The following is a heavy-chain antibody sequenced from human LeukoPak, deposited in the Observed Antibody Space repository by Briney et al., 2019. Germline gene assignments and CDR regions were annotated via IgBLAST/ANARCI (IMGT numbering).Heavy chain of an antibody. CDR1: DDSITMYY. Sequence: KPSETLSLTCTVSDDSITMYYWTWIRQPPGKGLEWIGYVDHTGSTKFNPSLNGRVSISRDTSNNFFSLRLRSVTAADTAVYYCARQTGSGLFILPGGQGTLVTVSS. CDR3: ARQTGSGLFILP. V-gene: IGHV4-59*01. D-gene: IGHD3/OR15-3a*01. CDR2: VDHTGST. J-gene: IGHJ4*02.